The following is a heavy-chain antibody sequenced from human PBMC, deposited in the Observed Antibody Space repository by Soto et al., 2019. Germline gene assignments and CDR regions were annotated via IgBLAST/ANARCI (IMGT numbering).Heavy chain of an antibody. CDR3: ARGRVVVPAAVMFNCLDP. CDR1: GGSFSGCY. J-gene: IGHJ5*02. CDR2: INHSGST. V-gene: IGHV4-34*01. Sequence: SETLSLTCAVYGGSFSGCYWSWIRQPPGKGLEWIGEINHSGSTYYNPSLRSRVTISVDRSRTQFSLKMSSVTAADTAVYYCARGRVVVPAAVMFNCLDPWGQGALVTVSS. D-gene: IGHD2-2*01.